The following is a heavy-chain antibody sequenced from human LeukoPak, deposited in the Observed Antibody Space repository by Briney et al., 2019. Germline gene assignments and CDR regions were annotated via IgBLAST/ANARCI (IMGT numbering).Heavy chain of an antibody. CDR2: ISSSSSYI. J-gene: IGHJ4*02. Sequence: AGGSLRLSCAASGFTFSSYSMNWVRQAPGKGLEWVSSISSSSSYIYYADSVKGRFTISRDNAKNSLYLKMNSLRAEDTAVYYCARGRDYYDSSGRTGGYWGQGTLVTVSS. CDR1: GFTFSSYS. D-gene: IGHD3-22*01. CDR3: ARGRDYYDSSGRTGGY. V-gene: IGHV3-21*01.